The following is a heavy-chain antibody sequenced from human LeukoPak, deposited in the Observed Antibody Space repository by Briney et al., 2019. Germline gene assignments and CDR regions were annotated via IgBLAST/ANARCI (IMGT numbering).Heavy chain of an antibody. Sequence: GASVKVSCKASGYTFTGYYMHWVRQAPGQGLEWMGWINPNSGGTNYAQKFQGRVTMTRDTSISTAYMELSRLRSDDTAVYYCARDPQIQYGDYHERVFDYWGQGTLVTVSS. CDR3: ARDPQIQYGDYHERVFDY. J-gene: IGHJ4*02. CDR2: INPNSGGT. V-gene: IGHV1-2*02. D-gene: IGHD4-17*01. CDR1: GYTFTGYY.